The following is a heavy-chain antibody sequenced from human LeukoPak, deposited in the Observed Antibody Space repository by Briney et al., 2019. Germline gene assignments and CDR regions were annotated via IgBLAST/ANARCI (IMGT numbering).Heavy chain of an antibody. CDR3: ASWFRGNYDILTGYYHGGDYYYYMDV. CDR2: IIPIFGAA. J-gene: IGHJ6*03. Sequence: ASVKVSCKASGDTFSSYAISWVRQAPGQGLEWMGGIIPIFGAANYAQKFQGRVTITADKSTSTAYMELSSLRSEDTAVYYCASWFRGNYDILTGYYHGGDYYYYMDVWGKGTTVIVSS. CDR1: GDTFSSYA. V-gene: IGHV1-69*06. D-gene: IGHD3-9*01.